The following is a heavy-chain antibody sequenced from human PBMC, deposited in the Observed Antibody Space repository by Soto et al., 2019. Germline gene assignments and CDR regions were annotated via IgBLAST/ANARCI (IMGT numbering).Heavy chain of an antibody. CDR3: ARVKECSSTSCYARDAFDI. CDR1: GFTFSDHY. D-gene: IGHD2-2*01. Sequence: QVQLVESGGGLVKPGGSLRLSCAASGFTFSDHYMSWIRQAPRKGLEWVSYISSGGSAIYYADSVKGRFTISRDNAKNSLYLQMSSLRAEDMAVYYCARVKECSSTSCYARDAFDIWGQGTMVTVSS. V-gene: IGHV3-11*01. J-gene: IGHJ3*02. CDR2: ISSGGSAI.